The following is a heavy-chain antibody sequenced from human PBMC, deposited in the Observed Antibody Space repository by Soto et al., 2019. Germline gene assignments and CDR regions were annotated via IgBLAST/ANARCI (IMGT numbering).Heavy chain of an antibody. CDR2: ISGSGGST. CDR3: AKGSYYDYVWVSYRYTLYYYYGMDV. CDR1: GFTFSSYA. J-gene: IGHJ6*02. Sequence: GGSLRLSCAASGFTFSSYAMSWVRQAPGKGLEWVSAISGSGGSTYYADSVKGRFTISRGNSKNTLYLQMNSLRAEDTAVYYCAKGSYYDYVWVSYRYTLYYYYGMDVWGQGTTVTVSS. D-gene: IGHD3-16*02. V-gene: IGHV3-23*01.